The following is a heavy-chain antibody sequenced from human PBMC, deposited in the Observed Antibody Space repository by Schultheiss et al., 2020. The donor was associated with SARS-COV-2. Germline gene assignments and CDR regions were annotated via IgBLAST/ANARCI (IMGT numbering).Heavy chain of an antibody. D-gene: IGHD1-26*01. J-gene: IGHJ3*02. CDR2: IYTRGST. V-gene: IGHV4-4*07. CDR3: ARVVGATTNDAFDI. CDR1: GGSISSYY. Sequence: SETLSLTCTVSGGSISSYYWSWIRQPAGKGLEWIGHIYTRGSTNYNPSLKSRVTMSVDTSQNQFSLKLSSVTAADTAVYYCARVVGATTNDAFDIWGQGTMVTVSS.